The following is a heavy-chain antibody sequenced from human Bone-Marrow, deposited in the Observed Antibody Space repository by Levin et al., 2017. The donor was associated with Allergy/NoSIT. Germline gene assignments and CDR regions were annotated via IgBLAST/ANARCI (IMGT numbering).Heavy chain of an antibody. J-gene: IGHJ5*02. CDR2: IYYGGTT. CDR1: GDPISNYY. D-gene: IGHD5-18*01. Sequence: SETLSLTCTVSGDPISNYYWSWIRQPPGKGLEWVGFIYYGGTTYYNPSLKRRVTISLDTSKNQLSLKLSSVTAADTAVYYCARDHSGYSSGYGNNWFDPWGQGTLVTVSS. CDR3: ARDHSGYSSGYGNNWFDP. V-gene: IGHV4-59*01.